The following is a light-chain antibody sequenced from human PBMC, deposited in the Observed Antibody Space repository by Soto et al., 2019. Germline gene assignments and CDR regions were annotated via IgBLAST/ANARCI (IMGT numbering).Light chain of an antibody. CDR2: HAS. V-gene: IGKV1-5*01. CDR3: QQYNNWPPTWT. CDR1: QSISNW. J-gene: IGKJ1*01. Sequence: DIQMTQSPSTLPASVVDRVTITCLASQSISNWLAWYQQKPGTAPKVLIYHASNLQSGVPSRFSGSGSGTEFTLTISSLQPDDFAVYYCQQYNNWPPTWTFGQGTKVDIK.